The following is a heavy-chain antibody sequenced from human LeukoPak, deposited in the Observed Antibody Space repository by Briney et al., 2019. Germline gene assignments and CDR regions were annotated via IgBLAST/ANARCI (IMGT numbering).Heavy chain of an antibody. Sequence: GRSLRLSCAASGFTFSSYAMHWVRQAPGKGLEWVAVISYDGSNKYYADSVKGRFTISRDNSKNTLYLQMNSLRAEDTAVYYCARISGSYPLIDYWGQGTLVTVSS. CDR2: ISYDGSNK. V-gene: IGHV3-30-3*01. CDR3: ARISGSYPLIDY. J-gene: IGHJ4*02. CDR1: GFTFSSYA. D-gene: IGHD1-26*01.